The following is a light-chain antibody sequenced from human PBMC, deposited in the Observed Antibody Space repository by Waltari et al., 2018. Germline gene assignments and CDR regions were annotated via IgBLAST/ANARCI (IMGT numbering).Light chain of an antibody. J-gene: IGKJ1*01. V-gene: IGKV1-5*03. CDR2: KAS. CDR3: QQYNSYPWT. CDR1: QSVSNW. Sequence: DIQMTQSPPTLSASVGDRDTITCRASQSVSNWLAWYQQKPGKAPNLLIYKASSLEGGVPSRFSGSGSGTEFTLTISSLQPDDFATYYCQQYNSYPWTFGQGTKVEIK.